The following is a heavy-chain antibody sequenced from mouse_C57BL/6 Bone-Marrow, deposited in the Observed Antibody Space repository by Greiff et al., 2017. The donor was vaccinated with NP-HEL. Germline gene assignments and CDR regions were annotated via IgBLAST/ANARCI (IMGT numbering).Heavy chain of an antibody. CDR1: GYTFTDYN. D-gene: IGHD2-1*01. V-gene: IGHV1-22*01. CDR3: ARTPPIYYGNYRYFDV. Sequence: VQLKQSGPELVKPGASVKMSCKASGYTFTDYNMHWVKQSHGKSLEWIGYINPNNGGTSYNHKLKGKATLTVNKASSTAYMELRRLTSEDSAVYYCARTPPIYYGNYRYFDVWGTGTTVTVSS. J-gene: IGHJ1*03. CDR2: INPNNGGT.